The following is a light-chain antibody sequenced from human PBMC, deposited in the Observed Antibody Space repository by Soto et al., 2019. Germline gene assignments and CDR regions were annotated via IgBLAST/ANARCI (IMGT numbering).Light chain of an antibody. CDR1: SSDIGAGYD. CDR3: QSYDSSLSAYV. V-gene: IGLV1-40*01. Sequence: QSVLTQPPGVSGAPGQRVTISCTGSSSDIGAGYDVHWYQQLPGTAPKLLIYGNSDRPSGVPDRFSGSKSGTSASLAITGLQAEDEADYYCQSYDSSLSAYVFGTGTKVTVL. CDR2: GNS. J-gene: IGLJ1*01.